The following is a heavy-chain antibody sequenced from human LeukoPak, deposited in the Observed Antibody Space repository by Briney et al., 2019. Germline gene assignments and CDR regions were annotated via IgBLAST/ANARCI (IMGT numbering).Heavy chain of an antibody. CDR3: AREPSGHSGSFDS. CDR1: GGSVSSGGYS. J-gene: IGHJ4*02. Sequence: SQTLSLTCAVSGGSVSSGGYSWSWIRQPPGKGLEWIGYIYHSGSTYYNPSLKSRVTISVDRSKNQFSLKLSSVTAADTAVYYCAREPSGHSGSFDSWGQGTLVTVSS. CDR2: IYHSGST. V-gene: IGHV4-30-2*01. D-gene: IGHD4-23*01.